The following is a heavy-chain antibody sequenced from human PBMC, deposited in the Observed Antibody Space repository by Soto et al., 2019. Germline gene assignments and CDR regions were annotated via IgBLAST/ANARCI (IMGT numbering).Heavy chain of an antibody. CDR2: ISSDGTTT. J-gene: IGHJ4*02. CDR1: GITFRKYW. D-gene: IGHD2-8*01. Sequence: EVQLVESGGGLVQTGKALRLSCAASGITFRKYWMHWVRQAPGKGPVWVSYISSDGTTTDYADSVKGRFPISRDNAKITLYLQMDSLRVEYTAVYFCAIQDCTNDVCLEAAVTVGGALEYWGQGAQVTVSS. V-gene: IGHV3-74*01. CDR3: AIQDCTNDVCLEAAVTVGGALEY.